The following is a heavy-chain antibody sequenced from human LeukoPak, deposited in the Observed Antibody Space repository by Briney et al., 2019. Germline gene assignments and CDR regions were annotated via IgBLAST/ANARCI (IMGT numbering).Heavy chain of an antibody. J-gene: IGHJ4*02. D-gene: IGHD3-9*01. V-gene: IGHV4-31*03. CDR1: GGSIISGGYY. CDR2: TYYSGST. Sequence: TLSLTCTVSGGSIISGGYYWSWIRQHPGKGLEWIGYTYYSGSTYYNPSLKSRVTVSADTSKNQFSLKLRSVTAADTAVYYCARVTRTFYDILTGRSREGRFDYWGQGTLVTVSS. CDR3: ARVTRTFYDILTGRSREGRFDY.